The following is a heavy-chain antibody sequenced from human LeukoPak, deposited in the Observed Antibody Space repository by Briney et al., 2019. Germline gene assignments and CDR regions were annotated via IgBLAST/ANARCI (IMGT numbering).Heavy chain of an antibody. Sequence: ASVKVSCKASGYTFTTYYIHWVRQAHGQGLEWMGLINPSGGSTSYAQKFQGRLTMTRDTYTSTFYMELSSLRSEDTAVYYCAREKDSSGYFYFVYWGQGTLVTVSS. J-gene: IGHJ4*02. CDR3: AREKDSSGYFYFVY. D-gene: IGHD3-22*01. CDR1: GYTFTTYY. V-gene: IGHV1-46*01. CDR2: INPSGGST.